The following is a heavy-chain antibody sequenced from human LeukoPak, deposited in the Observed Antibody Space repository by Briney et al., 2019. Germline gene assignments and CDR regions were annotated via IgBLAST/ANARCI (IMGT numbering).Heavy chain of an antibody. D-gene: IGHD2-21*02. J-gene: IGHJ5*02. V-gene: IGHV3-23*01. CDR1: GFTFSSYA. Sequence: PGGSLRLSCAASGFTFSSYAMSWVRQAPGKGLEWVSAISGSGGSTYYADSVKGRFTISRDNSKNTLYLQMNSLRAEDTAVYYCARDGRGYCGGDCFLSWFDPWGQGTLVTVSS. CDR3: ARDGRGYCGGDCFLSWFDP. CDR2: ISGSGGST.